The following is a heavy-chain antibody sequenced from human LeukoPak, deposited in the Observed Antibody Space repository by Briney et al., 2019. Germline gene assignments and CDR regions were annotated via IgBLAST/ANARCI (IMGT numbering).Heavy chain of an antibody. V-gene: IGHV3-7*01. Sequence: GGSLRLSCAASGFTFSSYWMSWVRQAPGKGLEWVANIKQDGSEKYYVDSVKGRFTISRDNAKNSLYLQMNSLRAEDTAVYYCATYTYYYGSGSYSPVGYFDYWGQGTLVTVSS. CDR1: GFTFSSYW. J-gene: IGHJ4*02. CDR3: ATYTYYYGSGSYSPVGYFDY. CDR2: IKQDGSEK. D-gene: IGHD3-10*01.